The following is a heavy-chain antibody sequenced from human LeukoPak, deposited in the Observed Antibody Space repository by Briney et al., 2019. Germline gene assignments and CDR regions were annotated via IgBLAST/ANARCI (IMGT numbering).Heavy chain of an antibody. V-gene: IGHV1-18*01. D-gene: IGHD3-16*01. J-gene: IGHJ5*02. CDR3: AREWQGGWFDP. CDR2: ISAYNGNT. CDR1: PYTFTSSS. Sequence: ASVKCSSKASPYTFTSSSISWVRHAPLQGLEWMGGISAYNGNTNYEQKIQGRVTMTTDKSTSTAYMELRSLRSDDTAVYYCAREWQGGWFDPWGQGTLVTVSS.